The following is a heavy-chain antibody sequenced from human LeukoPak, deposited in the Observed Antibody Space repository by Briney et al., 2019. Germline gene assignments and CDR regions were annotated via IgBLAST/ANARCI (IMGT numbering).Heavy chain of an antibody. J-gene: IGHJ5*02. CDR1: GFTFSSHG. V-gene: IGHV3-33*08. CDR3: ARDQGTSTTAPKRKGRFDP. Sequence: GGSLRLSCAASGFTFSSHGMHWVRQAPGKGLEWVALIWYDGSNKEYADSVEGRFTISRDNSKNTLYLQMDSLRDEDTAVYYCARDQGTSTTAPKRKGRFDPWGQGTLVTVSS. D-gene: IGHD1-1*01. CDR2: IWYDGSNK.